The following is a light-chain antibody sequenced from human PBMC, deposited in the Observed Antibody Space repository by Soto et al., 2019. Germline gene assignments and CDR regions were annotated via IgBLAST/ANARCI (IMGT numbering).Light chain of an antibody. V-gene: IGKV3-20*01. Sequence: EIVLTQSPGTLSLSPGERDTLSCRASQSVNSAYVAWYQQNPGQAPPVLIYGASTRATGIPHRFSGSGSGTDFSLTISRLEPEDSAMYYCQLYGSSPTWAFGQGTKVEIK. CDR3: QLYGSSPTWA. CDR2: GAS. CDR1: QSVNSAY. J-gene: IGKJ1*01.